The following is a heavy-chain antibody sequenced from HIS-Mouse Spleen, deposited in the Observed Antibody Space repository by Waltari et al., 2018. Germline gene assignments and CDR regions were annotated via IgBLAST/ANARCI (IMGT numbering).Heavy chain of an antibody. CDR2: INHSGST. CDR3: ARSGLAYCGGDCYHDAFDI. Sequence: QVQLQQWGAGLLKPSETLSLTCAVYGGSFRGSYWSWFRQPQGKGLEWIGEINHSGSTNYNPSLKSRVTISVDTSKNQFSLKLSSVTAADTAVYYCARSGLAYCGGDCYHDAFDIWGQGTMVTVSS. CDR1: GGSFRGSY. J-gene: IGHJ3*02. D-gene: IGHD2-21*02. V-gene: IGHV4-34*01.